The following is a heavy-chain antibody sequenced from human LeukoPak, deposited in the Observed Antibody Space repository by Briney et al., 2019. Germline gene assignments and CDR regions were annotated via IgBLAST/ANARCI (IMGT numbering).Heavy chain of an antibody. J-gene: IGHJ4*02. CDR2: INPNRGGT. D-gene: IGHD2-15*01. V-gene: IGHV1-2*06. Sequence: GGXVKVSCKASGYTFTGYYMHWVRQAPGQGLEWMGRINPNRGGTNYAQKLQGRVTMTRDTSISTAYMEMSRLRSDDTAVYYCARDSCSGGSCYNDYWGQGTLVTVSS. CDR1: GYTFTGYY. CDR3: ARDSCSGGSCYNDY.